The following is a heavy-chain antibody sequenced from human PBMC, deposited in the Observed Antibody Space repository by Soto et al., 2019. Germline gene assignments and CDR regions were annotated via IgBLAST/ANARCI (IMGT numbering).Heavy chain of an antibody. CDR3: ARVVYSSFGTNWFDP. V-gene: IGHV3-23*01. CDR2: ISHRSATT. CDR1: GFTFSIYA. D-gene: IGHD6-6*01. J-gene: IGHJ5*02. Sequence: GGSLRLSCAASGFTFSIYAMSWVRQAPGKGLEWVSTISHRSATTYYADSVKGRFTVSRDNSKNTLYLQMNSLRAEDTAVYYCARVVYSSFGTNWFDPWGQGTLVTVSS.